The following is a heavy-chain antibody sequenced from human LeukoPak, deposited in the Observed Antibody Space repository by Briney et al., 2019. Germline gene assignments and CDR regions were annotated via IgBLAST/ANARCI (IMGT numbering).Heavy chain of an antibody. V-gene: IGHV3-23*01. CDR2: ISGSGATT. CDR3: AKFFAPSGGASGWPWSIAY. J-gene: IGHJ4*02. CDR1: GFTFSDYA. D-gene: IGHD6-19*01. Sequence: GGSLRLSCAASGFTFSDYAMTWVQQAPGQGLEWVAAISGSGATTYYAASARGRFTISRDNSKSTLYLQMNSLRAEDTAVFYCAKFFAPSGGASGWPWSIAYSGQGTLVTVSS.